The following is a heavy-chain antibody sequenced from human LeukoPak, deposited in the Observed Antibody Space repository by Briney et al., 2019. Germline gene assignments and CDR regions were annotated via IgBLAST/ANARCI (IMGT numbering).Heavy chain of an antibody. J-gene: IGHJ6*02. Sequence: GGSLRLSCAASGFTFSSYAMSWVRQVPGKGLEWVSAISGSGGSTYYADSVRGRFTISRDNPKNTLYLQMNSLRAGDTAVYYCARTLVGATVYGMDVWGQGTTVTVSS. V-gene: IGHV3-23*01. CDR3: ARTLVGATVYGMDV. D-gene: IGHD1-26*01. CDR1: GFTFSSYA. CDR2: ISGSGGST.